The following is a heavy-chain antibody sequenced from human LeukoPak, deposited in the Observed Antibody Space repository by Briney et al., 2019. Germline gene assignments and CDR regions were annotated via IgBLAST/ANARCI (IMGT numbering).Heavy chain of an antibody. CDR3: AKRVSGSSWEHQTIDY. J-gene: IGHJ4*02. CDR2: ISNGGATR. D-gene: IGHD6-13*01. Sequence: PGGSLRLSCAASGFTFSSYSMNWVRQAPGKGPEWVSAISNGGATRNYADSVKGRFTISRDNSQNTLYLQMNSLRADDTAVYYCAKRVSGSSWEHQTIDYWGQGTLVTVSS. V-gene: IGHV3-23*01. CDR1: GFTFSSYS.